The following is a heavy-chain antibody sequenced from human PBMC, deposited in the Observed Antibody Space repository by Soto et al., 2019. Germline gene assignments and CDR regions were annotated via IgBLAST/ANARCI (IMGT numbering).Heavy chain of an antibody. D-gene: IGHD2-15*01. V-gene: IGHV1-69*02. J-gene: IGHJ3*01. CDR1: GGTFSSYT. CDR2: IIPILGIA. Sequence: GASVKVSCKASGGTFSSYTISWVRQAPGQGLEWMGRIIPILGIANYAQKFQGRVTITADKSTSTAYMELSSLRSEDTAVYYCARVTRRDHIVVVVAAAGDAFDFWGQGTMVTVSS. CDR3: ARVTRRDHIVVVVAAAGDAFDF.